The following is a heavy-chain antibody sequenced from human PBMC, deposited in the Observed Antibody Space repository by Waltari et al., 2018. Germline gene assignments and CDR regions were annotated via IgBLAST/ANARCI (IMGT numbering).Heavy chain of an antibody. J-gene: IGHJ5*02. CDR1: GGSISSSRYY. CDR3: ARHWKKSGYRFDP. V-gene: IGHV4-39*01. CDR2: MYYSGII. D-gene: IGHD5-12*01. Sequence: QLQLQESGPGLVKPSETPSLTCTVSGGSISSSRYYWGWIRQSPGKGLEWIGSMYYSGIIDYNPTLQSRVTISGDTSKNQFSLRLSSVTAADTAVYYCARHWKKSGYRFDPWGQGTLVTVSS.